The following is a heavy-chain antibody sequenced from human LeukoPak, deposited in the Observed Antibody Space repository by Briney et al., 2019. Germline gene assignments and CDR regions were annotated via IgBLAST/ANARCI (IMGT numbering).Heavy chain of an antibody. V-gene: IGHV4-30-4*01. CDR1: GGSISSGDYY. J-gene: IGHJ4*02. Sequence: SQTLSLTCTVSGGSISSGDYYWSWIRQPPGKGLEYIGYIYYSGSTYYNPSLKSRITISVDTSKNQFSLKLSSVTAADTAVYYCARGSWSSSIDYWGQGTLVTVSS. CDR2: IYYSGST. CDR3: ARGSWSSSIDY. D-gene: IGHD6-6*01.